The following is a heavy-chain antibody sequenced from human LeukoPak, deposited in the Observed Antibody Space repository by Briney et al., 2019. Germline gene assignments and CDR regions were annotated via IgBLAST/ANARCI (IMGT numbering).Heavy chain of an antibody. CDR3: ARDEDIVVVPAATDPPYYYYGMDV. Sequence: GGSLRLSCAASGFTFSSYAMHWVRQAPGTGLEWVAVISYDGSNKYYADSVQGRFTISRDNSNNTLYLQMNSLRAEDTAVYYCARDEDIVVVPAATDPPYYYYGMDVWGQGTTVTVSS. CDR1: GFTFSSYA. D-gene: IGHD2-2*01. CDR2: ISYDGSNK. J-gene: IGHJ6*02. V-gene: IGHV3-30-3*01.